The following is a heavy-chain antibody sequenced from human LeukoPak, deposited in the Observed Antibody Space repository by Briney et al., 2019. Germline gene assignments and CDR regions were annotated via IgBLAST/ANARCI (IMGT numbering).Heavy chain of an antibody. Sequence: PGGSLRLSCAASGFTFSGSAMHWVRQASGKGLEWVGRIRSKANSYATAYAASVKGRFTISRDDSKNTAYLQMNSLKTEDTAVYYCTSSYYYDSSGKQQDYWGQGTLVTVSS. CDR1: GFTFSGSA. J-gene: IGHJ4*02. D-gene: IGHD3-22*01. V-gene: IGHV3-73*01. CDR3: TSSYYYDSSGKQQDY. CDR2: IRSKANSYAT.